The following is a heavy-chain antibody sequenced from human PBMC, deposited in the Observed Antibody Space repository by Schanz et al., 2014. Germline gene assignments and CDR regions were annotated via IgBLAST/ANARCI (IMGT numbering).Heavy chain of an antibody. CDR2: IGNGGVTI. J-gene: IGHJ4*02. CDR3: ARGGPAYYFDD. V-gene: IGHV3-48*04. Sequence: EVQLVESGGGLVQPGGSLRLSCVASGFTFSNYWMTWVRQAPGRGLEWVSYIGNGGVTIYYADSVKGRFTISRDNSKNSLYLQMNSLRAEDTAVYYCARGGPAYYFDDWGQGTLVTVSS. CDR1: GFTFSNYW.